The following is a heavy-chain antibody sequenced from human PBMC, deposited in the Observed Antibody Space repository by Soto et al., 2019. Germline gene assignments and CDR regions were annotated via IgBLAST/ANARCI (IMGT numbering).Heavy chain of an antibody. J-gene: IGHJ4*02. V-gene: IGHV3-30-3*01. CDR3: ARGYPYYYGSLSMFYSDY. Sequence: QVQLVESGGGVVQPGRSLRLSCAASGFTFSTYSIHWVRQAPGKGLEWVALISYDGRNKYYADSVKGRFTISRDNSKSTLYLQVNSLTTEDTAVYYCARGYPYYYGSLSMFYSDYWGQGTLVTVSS. D-gene: IGHD3-10*01. CDR2: ISYDGRNK. CDR1: GFTFSTYS.